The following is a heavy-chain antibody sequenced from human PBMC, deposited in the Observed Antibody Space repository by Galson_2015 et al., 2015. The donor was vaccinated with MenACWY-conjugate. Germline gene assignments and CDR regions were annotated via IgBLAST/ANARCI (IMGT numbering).Heavy chain of an antibody. CDR1: GYSFTNYW. Sequence: QSGAEVTKPGESLKISFQGSGYSFTNYWIAWVRQMPGKGLEWVGLINPVDSNIRYSPSFQGQVTISADESISTAYLQWSSLKASDTAMYYCARHPPGGRGMDVWGRGTTVTVSS. CDR2: INPVDSNI. J-gene: IGHJ6*02. CDR3: ARHPPGGRGMDV. V-gene: IGHV5-51*01. D-gene: IGHD1-26*01.